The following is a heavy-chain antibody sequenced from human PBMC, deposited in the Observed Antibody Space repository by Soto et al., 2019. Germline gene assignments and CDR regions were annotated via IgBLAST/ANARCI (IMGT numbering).Heavy chain of an antibody. J-gene: IGHJ4*02. CDR2: LGTIGA. Sequence: EVQLLDSGGGLVQPGGSLKLSCVGSGFTFSRHAMTWVRQAPGKGLEWVSTLGTIGAFYADSVKGRFTISRDDSKNTAHLQMNGLRAKDSAIYYCARDLTTHDFWGQGTVVTVSS. V-gene: IGHV3-23*01. CDR3: ARDLTTHDF. CDR1: GFTFSRHA.